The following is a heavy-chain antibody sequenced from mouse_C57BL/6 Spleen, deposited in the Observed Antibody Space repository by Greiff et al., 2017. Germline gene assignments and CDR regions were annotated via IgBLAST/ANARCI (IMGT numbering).Heavy chain of an antibody. D-gene: IGHD2-1*01. CDR2: INPNNGGT. V-gene: IGHV1-26*01. CDR3: ASEGGNYPGFAY. CDR1: GYTFTDYY. J-gene: IGHJ3*01. Sequence: VQLQQSGPELVKPGASVKISCKASGYTFTDYYMNWVKQSHGKSLEWIGDINPNNGGTSYNQKFKGKATLTVDKSSSTAYMELRSLTSEDSAVYYCASEGGNYPGFAYWGQGTLVTVSA.